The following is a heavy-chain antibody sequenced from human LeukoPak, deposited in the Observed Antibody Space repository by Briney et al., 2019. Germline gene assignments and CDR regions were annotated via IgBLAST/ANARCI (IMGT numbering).Heavy chain of an antibody. V-gene: IGHV1-46*01. J-gene: IGHJ5*02. CDR3: ARVLPGYSSRNWFDP. Sequence: ASVKVSCKASGYTFTSYYMHWVRQAPGQGLEWMGIINPSGGSTSYAQKFQGRVTMTRDMSTSTVYMELSSLRSEDTAVYYCARVLPGYSSRNWFDPWGQGTLVTVSS. CDR2: INPSGGST. CDR1: GYTFTSYY. D-gene: IGHD6-13*01.